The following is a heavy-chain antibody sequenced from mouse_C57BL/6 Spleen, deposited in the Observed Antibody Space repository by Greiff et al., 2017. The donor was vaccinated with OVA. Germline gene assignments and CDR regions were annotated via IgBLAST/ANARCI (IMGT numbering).Heavy chain of an antibody. V-gene: IGHV5-16*01. J-gene: IGHJ2*01. D-gene: IGHD1-1*01. CDR2: INYDGSST. CDR1: GFTFSDYY. CDR3: AREGLDYGSSYVDY. Sequence: EVKLVESEGGLVQPGSSMKLSCKASGFTFSDYYMAWVRQVPEKGLEWVANINYDGSSTYYLDSLKSRFIISRDNAKNILYLQMSSLKSEDTATDYCAREGLDYGSSYVDYWGQGTTLTVSS.